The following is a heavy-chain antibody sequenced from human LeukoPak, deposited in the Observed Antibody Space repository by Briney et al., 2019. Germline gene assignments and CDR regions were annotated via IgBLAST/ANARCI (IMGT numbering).Heavy chain of an antibody. Sequence: GGSLRPSCAASGFTFSTYAMSWVRQAPGKGLEWVSAISGSGAGTYYADSVKGRLTISRDNSKNTLYVQMNSLRAEDTAVYYCAKVNNIAAAGTFDYWGQGTLVTVSS. J-gene: IGHJ4*02. D-gene: IGHD6-13*01. CDR2: ISGSGAGT. CDR1: GFTFSTYA. V-gene: IGHV3-23*01. CDR3: AKVNNIAAAGTFDY.